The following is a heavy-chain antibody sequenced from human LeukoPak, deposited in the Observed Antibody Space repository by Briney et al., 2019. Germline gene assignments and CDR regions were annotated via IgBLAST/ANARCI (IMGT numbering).Heavy chain of an antibody. D-gene: IGHD6-19*01. CDR2: ISTYNGNT. CDR3: ARDRAGSAWYTTFDY. CDR1: GYTFTSFG. Sequence: ASVKVSCKASGYTFTSFGISWVRQAPGQGLEWMGWISTYNGNTNYAQKLQGRVTMTTDTSTSRVYMDLRSLRSDDTAVYYCARDRAGSAWYTTFDYWAREPWSPSPQ. J-gene: IGHJ4*02. V-gene: IGHV1-18*01.